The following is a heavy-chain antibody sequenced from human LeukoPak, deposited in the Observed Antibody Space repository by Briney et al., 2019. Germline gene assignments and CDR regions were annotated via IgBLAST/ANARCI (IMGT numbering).Heavy chain of an antibody. CDR3: ARHYGGLDDY. J-gene: IGHJ4*02. Sequence: WMGWINAGNGNTKYSQKFQGRVTITRDTSASTAYMELSSLRSEDTAVYYCARHYGGLDDYWGQGTLIIVSS. V-gene: IGHV1-3*01. D-gene: IGHD4-23*01. CDR2: INAGNGNT.